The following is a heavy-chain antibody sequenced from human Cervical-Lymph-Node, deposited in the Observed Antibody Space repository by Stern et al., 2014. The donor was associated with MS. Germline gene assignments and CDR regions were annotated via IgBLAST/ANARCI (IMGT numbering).Heavy chain of an antibody. V-gene: IGHV3-23*04. J-gene: IGHJ4*02. CDR1: GFTFRGYA. CDR3: ARDTTDFDS. CDR2: IFGNGVNT. Sequence: EMQLVESGGGLVQPGGSLRLSCAASGFTFRGYAMSWVRQAPGKGLEWVSTIFGNGVNTFYTDSVKGRFTVSRDNSNNTLYLQMNTLRAEDAAIYFCARDTTDFDSWGQGTLVTVSS. D-gene: IGHD4-17*01.